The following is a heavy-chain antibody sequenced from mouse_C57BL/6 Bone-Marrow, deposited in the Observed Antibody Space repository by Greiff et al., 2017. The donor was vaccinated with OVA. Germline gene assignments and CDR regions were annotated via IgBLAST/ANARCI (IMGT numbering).Heavy chain of an antibody. D-gene: IGHD1-1*01. CDR1: GYTFTSYG. Sequence: QVQLQQPGAELVKPGASVKLSCKASGYTFTSYGISWVKQRTGQGLEWIGEIYPRSGNTYYNEKFKGKATLTADKSSSTAYMELRSLTSEDSAVYFCARHYYGSSTAWFAYWGQGTLVTVSA. V-gene: IGHV1-81*01. CDR2: IYPRSGNT. J-gene: IGHJ3*01. CDR3: ARHYYGSSTAWFAY.